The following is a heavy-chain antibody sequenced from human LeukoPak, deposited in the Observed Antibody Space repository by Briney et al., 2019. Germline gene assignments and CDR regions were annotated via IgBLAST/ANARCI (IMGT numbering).Heavy chain of an antibody. CDR2: ISGSGGST. Sequence: PGRSLRLSCAASGFTFSSYAMSWVRQAPGKGLEWVSAISGSGGSTYYADSVKGRFTISRDNSKNTLYLQMNSLRAEDTAVYYCAKMMGYSSGWYGPGPLYYFDYWGQGTLVTVSS. CDR3: AKMMGYSSGWYGPGPLYYFDY. CDR1: GFTFSSYA. D-gene: IGHD6-19*01. J-gene: IGHJ4*02. V-gene: IGHV3-23*01.